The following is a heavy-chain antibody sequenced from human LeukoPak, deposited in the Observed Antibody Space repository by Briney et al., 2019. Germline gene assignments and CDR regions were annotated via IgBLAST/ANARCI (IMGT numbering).Heavy chain of an antibody. V-gene: IGHV1-2*02. CDR3: ARGMYSSSESFDV. CDR1: GYTFGAHY. CDR2: INPTAGDT. Sequence: GASVKVSCKASGYTFGAHYIHWLRQAPGQGLEYMGWINPTAGDTNFAEKLKGRVTLTRDTSSTTVYMEVTRLTFADMAVYYCARGMYSSSESFDVWGQGTMVVVSS. J-gene: IGHJ3*01. D-gene: IGHD3-22*01.